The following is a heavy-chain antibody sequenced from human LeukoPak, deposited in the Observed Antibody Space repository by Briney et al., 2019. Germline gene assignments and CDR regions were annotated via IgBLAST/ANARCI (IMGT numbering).Heavy chain of an antibody. J-gene: IGHJ4*02. D-gene: IGHD6-19*01. V-gene: IGHV3-30*18. Sequence: GRSLRLSCAASGFSFKDYNMHWARQAPGKGLEWVAVITCDGSNKYYTDSVKGRFTISRDNSKSTLYLQMNSLRAEDTAVYYCAKVRWDNSGWYYLDDWGQGTLVTVSS. CDR3: AKVRWDNSGWYYLDD. CDR2: ITCDGSNK. CDR1: GFSFKDYN.